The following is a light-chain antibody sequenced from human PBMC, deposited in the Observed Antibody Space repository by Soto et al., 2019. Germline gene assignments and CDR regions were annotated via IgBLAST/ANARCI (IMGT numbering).Light chain of an antibody. J-gene: IGLJ1*01. Sequence: QSVLTQPSSVSGSPGQSITISCTGTSSDVGYYNYVSWYQQHPGKAPKLMIYEVSKRPSGVSNRFSGSKSGNTASLTVSGLQAEDEADYYCSSYAGSSNVFGTGTKGTVL. CDR3: SSYAGSSNV. CDR1: SSDVGYYNY. CDR2: EVS. V-gene: IGLV2-14*01.